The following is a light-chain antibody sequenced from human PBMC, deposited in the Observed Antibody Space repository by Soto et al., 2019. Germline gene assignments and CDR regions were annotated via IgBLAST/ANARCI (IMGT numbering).Light chain of an antibody. V-gene: IGLV2-8*01. CDR2: EVV. Sequence: QAVLTQPPSASGSPGQAVTISCTGTKNDIGVYDFVSWYQHHPGKAPRLFIYEVVQRPSGVPDRFSGSKSGNTASLTVSGLQAADEADYFCKSYAGSNTYVFGSGTRSPS. CDR1: KNDIGVYDF. CDR3: KSYAGSNTYV. J-gene: IGLJ1*01.